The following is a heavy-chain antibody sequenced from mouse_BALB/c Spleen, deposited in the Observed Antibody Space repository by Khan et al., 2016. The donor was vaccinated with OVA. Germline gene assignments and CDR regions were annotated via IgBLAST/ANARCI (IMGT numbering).Heavy chain of an antibody. Sequence: EVQLVESGGGLVKPGGSLKLSCEVSGFAFNSYAMSWVRQTPEKRLEWVATISSTGTYTYYPHSVKGRFTISRDTARNTLYLQMSSLRSEDTALYYCTRPSYYGNRWFTYWGQGTLVTVSA. CDR3: TRPSYYGNRWFTY. J-gene: IGHJ3*01. CDR1: GFAFNSYA. D-gene: IGHD2-10*01. CDR2: ISSTGTYT. V-gene: IGHV5-9*02.